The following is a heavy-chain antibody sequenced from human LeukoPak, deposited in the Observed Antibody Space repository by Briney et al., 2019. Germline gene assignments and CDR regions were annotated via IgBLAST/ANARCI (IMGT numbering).Heavy chain of an antibody. CDR2: IKSDGSST. CDR1: GFTFSSYG. Sequence: PGGSLRLSCAASGFTFSSYGMHWVRQAPGKGLVWVSRIKSDGSSTSYAEFVKGRFTISRDNAKNTLYLQMNSLRAEDTAVYYCARRSAARDAFDIWGQGTMVTVSS. V-gene: IGHV3-74*01. J-gene: IGHJ3*02. D-gene: IGHD6-6*01. CDR3: ARRSAARDAFDI.